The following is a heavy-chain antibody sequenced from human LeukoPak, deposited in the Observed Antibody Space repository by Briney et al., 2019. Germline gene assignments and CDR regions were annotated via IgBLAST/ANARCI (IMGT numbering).Heavy chain of an antibody. CDR2: MFHGGNT. Sequence: PSETLSLTCAVSGYSISSGYNWGWVRQPPGKGPVWIGSMFHGGNTYCNPSPKSRVTMSIYTSMNQFSLNLTSVTAADTAVYFCARTLYCSGATCFSPELLDTWGQGTLVTVSS. V-gene: IGHV4-38-2*01. CDR1: GYSISSGYN. CDR3: ARTLYCSGATCFSPELLDT. J-gene: IGHJ5*02. D-gene: IGHD2-15*01.